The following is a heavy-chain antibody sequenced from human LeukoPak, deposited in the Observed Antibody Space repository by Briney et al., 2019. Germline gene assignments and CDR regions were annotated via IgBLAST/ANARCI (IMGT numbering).Heavy chain of an antibody. Sequence: PGGSLRLSCAASGFTFSSYWMSWVRQAPGKGLEWVANIKQDGSEKYYVDSVKGRFTISRDNAKNSLYLQMNSLRAEDTAVYYCARPRATSSWYGLDYWGQGTLVTVSS. CDR1: GFTFSSYW. CDR3: ARPRATSSWYGLDY. J-gene: IGHJ4*02. CDR2: IKQDGSEK. D-gene: IGHD6-13*01. V-gene: IGHV3-7*05.